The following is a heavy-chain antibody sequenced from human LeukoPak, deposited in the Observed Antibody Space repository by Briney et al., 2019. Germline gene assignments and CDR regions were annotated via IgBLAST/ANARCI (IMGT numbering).Heavy chain of an antibody. D-gene: IGHD3-3*01. V-gene: IGHV3-7*01. Sequence: PGGSLRLSCAASGFTFSSYWMSWVRQAPGKGLEWVANIKQDGSEKYYVDSVKGRFTISRHNAKNSLYLQMNSLRAEDTAVYYCARDGEPFLNTIFGVVIAEPRAFDIWGQGTMVTVSS. CDR1: GFTFSSYW. J-gene: IGHJ3*02. CDR2: IKQDGSEK. CDR3: ARDGEPFLNTIFGVVIAEPRAFDI.